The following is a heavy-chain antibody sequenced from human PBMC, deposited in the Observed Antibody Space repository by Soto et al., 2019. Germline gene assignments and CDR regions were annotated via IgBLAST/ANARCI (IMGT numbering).Heavy chain of an antibody. CDR1: GGSISSSSYY. CDR3: AREAFEGDFWSGYYRYYGMDV. D-gene: IGHD3-3*01. Sequence: PETLSLTGTVSGGSISSSSYYWGCIRQHPGKGWEWIGEINHSGSTNYNPSLKSRVTISVDMSKNQFSLKLSSVTAADTAVYYCAREAFEGDFWSGYYRYYGMDVWGQGTTVTVSS. CDR2: INHSGST. V-gene: IGHV4-39*07. J-gene: IGHJ6*02.